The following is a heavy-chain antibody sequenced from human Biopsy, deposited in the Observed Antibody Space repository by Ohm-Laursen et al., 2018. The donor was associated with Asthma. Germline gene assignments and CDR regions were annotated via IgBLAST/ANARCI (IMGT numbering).Heavy chain of an antibody. D-gene: IGHD1-1*01. CDR3: VRDGTDDAFDI. CDR2: ISYDGSNK. V-gene: IGHV3-30*03. Sequence: SLRLSCVASGFSFNSYGMHWVRQAPGKGLEWVAVISYDGSNKYYADSVKGRFTISRDNSKNTLYLQMNSLREEDTAVYYCVRDGTDDAFDIWGQGTVVSVSS. J-gene: IGHJ3*02. CDR1: GFSFNSYG.